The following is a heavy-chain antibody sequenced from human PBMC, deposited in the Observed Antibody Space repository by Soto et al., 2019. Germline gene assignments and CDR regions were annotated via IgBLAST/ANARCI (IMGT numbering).Heavy chain of an antibody. V-gene: IGHV3-33*01. CDR1: GFIFSSYG. D-gene: IGHD6-6*01. Sequence: PGGSLRLSCAASGFIFSSYGMHWVRQAPGKGLEWVAVIWYDGSNKYYADSVKGRFTISRDNSKNTLYLQMNSLRAEDTAVYYCARESSSSANNWFDPWGQGTLVTVSS. CDR2: IWYDGSNK. CDR3: ARESSSSANNWFDP. J-gene: IGHJ5*02.